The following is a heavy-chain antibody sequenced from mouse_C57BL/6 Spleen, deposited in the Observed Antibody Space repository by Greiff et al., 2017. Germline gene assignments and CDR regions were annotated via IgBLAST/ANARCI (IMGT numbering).Heavy chain of an antibody. V-gene: IGHV14-1*01. CDR2: IDPEDGDT. CDR1: GFNIKDYY. J-gene: IGHJ2*01. D-gene: IGHD1-1*01. Sequence: VQLQQSGAELVRPGASVKLSCTASGFNIKDYYMHWVKQRPEQGLEWIGRIDPEDGDTEYAPKFQGKATMTADTSSNTAYLQLSSLTSEDTAVYYGTERNSAYGSSYVSFDYWGQGTTLTVSS. CDR3: TERNSAYGSSYVSFDY.